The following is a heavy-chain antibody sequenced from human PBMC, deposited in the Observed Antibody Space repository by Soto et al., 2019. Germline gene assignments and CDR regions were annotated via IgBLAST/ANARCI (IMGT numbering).Heavy chain of an antibody. D-gene: IGHD2-8*01. CDR1: GFTFSSYS. CDR3: ALMGAFDI. CDR2: ISSSSSTI. J-gene: IGHJ3*02. V-gene: IGHV3-48*01. Sequence: EVHLVESGGGLVQPGGSLRLSCAASGFTFSSYSMNWVRQAPGKGLEWVSYISSSSSTIYYADSVKGRFTISRDNAKNSLYLQMNSLRAEDTAVYYCALMGAFDIWGQGTMVTVSS.